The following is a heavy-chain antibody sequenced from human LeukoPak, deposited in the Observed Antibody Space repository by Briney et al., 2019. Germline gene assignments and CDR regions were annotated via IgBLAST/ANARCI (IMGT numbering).Heavy chain of an antibody. CDR1: GYTLTDHD. J-gene: IGHJ4*02. D-gene: IGHD2/OR15-2a*01. Sequence: GASVKVSCKASGYTLTDHDIHWVRQAPGQELEWMGRLNPNSGGTNSAQRFQDRVTMTRDTSISTAYVELSRLRSDDTAIYYCARDYNSANPNFDYWGQGTLITVSS. V-gene: IGHV1-2*06. CDR2: LNPNSGGT. CDR3: ARDYNSANPNFDY.